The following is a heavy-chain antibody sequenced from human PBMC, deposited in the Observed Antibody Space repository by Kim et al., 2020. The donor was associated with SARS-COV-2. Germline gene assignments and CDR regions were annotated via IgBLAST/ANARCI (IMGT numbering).Heavy chain of an antibody. J-gene: IGHJ4*02. Sequence: ASVKVSCKASGYTFTSYAMHWVRQAPGQRLEWMGWINAGNGNTKYSQKFQGRVTITRDTSASTAYMELSSLRSEDTAVYYCARGSSYYYDSSGFDYWGQGTLVTVSS. CDR1: GYTFTSYA. D-gene: IGHD3-22*01. CDR2: INAGNGNT. V-gene: IGHV1-3*01. CDR3: ARGSSYYYDSSGFDY.